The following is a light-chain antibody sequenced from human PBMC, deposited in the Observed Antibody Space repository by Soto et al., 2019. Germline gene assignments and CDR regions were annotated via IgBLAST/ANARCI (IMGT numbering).Light chain of an antibody. Sequence: IQMARSPSIPSASVGDRITITLLNSQSIGSLLAWYQQKPGKAPKLLISDASSLESGVPSRFSGSGSGTDFTLTINSLQPDDFATYYCQQSYSTPRTFGQGTRLE. CDR3: QQSYSTPRT. V-gene: IGKV1-5*01. CDR1: QSIGSL. CDR2: DAS. J-gene: IGKJ5*01.